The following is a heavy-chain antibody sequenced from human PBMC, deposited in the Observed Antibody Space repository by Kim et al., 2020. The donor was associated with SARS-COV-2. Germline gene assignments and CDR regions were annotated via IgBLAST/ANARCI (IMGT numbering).Heavy chain of an antibody. CDR3: ARPPNWGSNWYFDL. D-gene: IGHD7-27*01. Sequence: SETLSLTCTVSGGSISSSSYYWGWIRQPPGKGLEWIGSIYYSGSTYYNTSLKSRVTISVDTSKNQFSLKLSSVTAADTAVYYCARPPNWGSNWYFDLWGR. V-gene: IGHV4-39*01. CDR2: IYYSGST. J-gene: IGHJ2*01. CDR1: GGSISSSSYY.